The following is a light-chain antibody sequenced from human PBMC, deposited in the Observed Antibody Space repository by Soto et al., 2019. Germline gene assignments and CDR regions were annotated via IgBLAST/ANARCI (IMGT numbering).Light chain of an antibody. CDR2: GAS. CDR3: QQYAASPRT. Sequence: EVVLTQSPGTLSLSLRERATLSCRASQSVSNDYLAWYQYKPGQAPSLLIYGASNRAPGIPDRFSGSGSGPDFTLTISRLEPEDFAVYYCQQYAASPRTFGQGTLVEVK. CDR1: QSVSNDY. J-gene: IGKJ1*01. V-gene: IGKV3-20*01.